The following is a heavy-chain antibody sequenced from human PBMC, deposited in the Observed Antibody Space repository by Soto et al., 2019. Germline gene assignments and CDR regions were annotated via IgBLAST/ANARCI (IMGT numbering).Heavy chain of an antibody. V-gene: IGHV3-30*18. CDR3: AKLTMIVVVTNSDAFDI. J-gene: IGHJ3*02. CDR1: GFTFSSYG. CDR2: ISYDGSNK. D-gene: IGHD3-22*01. Sequence: GGSLRLSCAASGFTFSSYGMHWVRQAPGKGLEWVAVISYDGSNKYYADSVKGRFTISRDNSKNTLYLQMNSLRAEDTAVYYCAKLTMIVVVTNSDAFDIWGQGTMVTVSS.